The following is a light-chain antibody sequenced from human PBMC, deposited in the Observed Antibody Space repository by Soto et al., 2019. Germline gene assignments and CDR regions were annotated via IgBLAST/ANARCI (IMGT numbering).Light chain of an antibody. CDR2: GVS. CDR3: QQYDSSPT. Sequence: EIVLTQSPDTLALSPGERATLSFMASQSISSRYLAWYQQKPGQAPRLLMYGVSSRATGTPDRFSGSGSGTDFTLTISRLEPEDFAVYHCQQYDSSPTFGQGTKVDIK. V-gene: IGKV3-20*01. CDR1: QSISSRY. J-gene: IGKJ1*01.